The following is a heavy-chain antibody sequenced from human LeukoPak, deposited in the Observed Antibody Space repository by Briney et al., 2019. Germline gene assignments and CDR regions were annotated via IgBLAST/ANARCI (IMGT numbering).Heavy chain of an antibody. CDR3: ARGTPGMVRGVIPDY. CDR2: INPNSGGT. V-gene: IGHV1-2*02. Sequence: ASVKVSCKASGYTFTGYYMHWVRQAPGQGLEWMGWINPNSGGTNYAQKFQDRVTMTRDTSISTAYMELSRLRSDDTAAYYCARGTPGMVRGVIPDYWGQGTLVTVSS. J-gene: IGHJ4*02. CDR1: GYTFTGYY. D-gene: IGHD3-10*01.